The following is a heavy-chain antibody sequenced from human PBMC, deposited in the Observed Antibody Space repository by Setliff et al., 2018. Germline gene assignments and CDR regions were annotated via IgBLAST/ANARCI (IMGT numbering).Heavy chain of an antibody. V-gene: IGHV3-21*04. CDR3: IVAGNYFDY. J-gene: IGHJ4*02. CDR1: GFTFSRYT. CDR2: ISSSNTYI. Sequence: PGGSLRLSCAASGFTFSRYTMNWVRQAPGKGLEWVSSISSSNTYIYYADSMKGRFTISRDDSKNTAYLQMDSLNTEDTAVYYCIVAGNYFDYWGQGTLVTVSS. D-gene: IGHD5-12*01.